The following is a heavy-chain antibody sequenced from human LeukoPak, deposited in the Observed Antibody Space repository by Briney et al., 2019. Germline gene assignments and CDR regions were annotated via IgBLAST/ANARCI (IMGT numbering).Heavy chain of an antibody. J-gene: IGHJ3*02. D-gene: IGHD3-10*01. CDR2: IIPIFGTA. CDR1: GGTFSSYA. Sequence: SSVKVSCKASGGTFSSYAISWVRQAPGQGLEWMGGIIPIFGTANYAQKFQGRVTITADESMSTAYMELSSLRSEDTAVYYCASGVDGSGSYYNNDAFDIWGQGTMVTVSS. V-gene: IGHV1-69*01. CDR3: ASGVDGSGSYYNNDAFDI.